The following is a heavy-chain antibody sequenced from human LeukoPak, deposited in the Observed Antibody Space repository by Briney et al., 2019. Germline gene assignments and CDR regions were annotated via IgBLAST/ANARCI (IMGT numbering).Heavy chain of an antibody. CDR1: AGSISSYY. D-gene: IGHD6-13*01. V-gene: IGHV4-59*01. CDR3: ARGVQLVGGHAFDI. CDR2: IFYSGST. Sequence: SETLPLTCTASAGSISSYYCSWFRQHPGKGLQWIGYIFYSGSTTSNHSLKSRFTISVDTSKNPFYLKLSSVTAADTAVYYCARGVQLVGGHAFDIWGQGTMVTVSS. J-gene: IGHJ3*02.